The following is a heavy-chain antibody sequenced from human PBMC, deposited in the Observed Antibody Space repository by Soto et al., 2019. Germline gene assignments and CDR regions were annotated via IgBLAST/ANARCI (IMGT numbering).Heavy chain of an antibody. J-gene: IGHJ4*02. CDR1: GFTFSSYW. D-gene: IGHD2-15*01. CDR2: IKQDGSEK. Sequence: PGGSLRLSCAASGFTFSSYWMSWVRQAPGKGLEWVANIKQDGSEKYYVDSVKGRFTISRDNAKNSLYLQMNSLRAEDTAVYYCARDSDDCSGGSCYLDAKYYFDYWGQGTLVTVSS. CDR3: ARDSDDCSGGSCYLDAKYYFDY. V-gene: IGHV3-7*01.